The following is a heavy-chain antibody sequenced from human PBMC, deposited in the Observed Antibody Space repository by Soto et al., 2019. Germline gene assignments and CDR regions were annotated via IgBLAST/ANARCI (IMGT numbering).Heavy chain of an antibody. J-gene: IGHJ5*02. CDR1: GYSFTSYW. V-gene: IGHV5-51*01. Sequence: EFLKISFKGSGYSFTSYWIGWVRQIPGKGLEWMGIIYPGDSYTRYSPSFQGQVTISADKSISTAYLQWSSLKASDTAMYYCARTETTYCGGDCYPSGSHWFDPWGQGTLVTVSS. CDR2: IYPGDSYT. CDR3: ARTETTYCGGDCYPSGSHWFDP. D-gene: IGHD2-21*02.